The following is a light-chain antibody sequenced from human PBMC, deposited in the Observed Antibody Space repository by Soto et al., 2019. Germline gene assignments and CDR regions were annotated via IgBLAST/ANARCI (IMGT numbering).Light chain of an antibody. J-gene: IGKJ1*01. CDR2: YAS. Sequence: EVVMTQSPATLSVSPGERATLSCRASQSVSSALDWFQHKPGQAPSLLIYYASTRATGVPARFSGNGTGTEFTLTISSLQSEDFAVYYCQQYSHWPRTFGQGTKVEIK. CDR1: QSVSSA. V-gene: IGKV3-15*01. CDR3: QQYSHWPRT.